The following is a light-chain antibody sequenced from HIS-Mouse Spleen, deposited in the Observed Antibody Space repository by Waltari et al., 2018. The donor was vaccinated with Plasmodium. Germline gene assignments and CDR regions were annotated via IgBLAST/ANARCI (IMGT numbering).Light chain of an antibody. CDR2: DGS. V-gene: IGLV2-23*01. J-gene: IGLJ3*02. CDR1: SSDVGSYNT. Sequence: QSALTQPASVSGSTGQSITISCTGTSSDVGSYNTVAWYQQHPGKAPNLMIYDGSKRPSGVSNRFPGSKSGNTASLTISGLQAEDEADYYCCSYAGSSTWVFGGGTKLTVL. CDR3: CSYAGSSTWV.